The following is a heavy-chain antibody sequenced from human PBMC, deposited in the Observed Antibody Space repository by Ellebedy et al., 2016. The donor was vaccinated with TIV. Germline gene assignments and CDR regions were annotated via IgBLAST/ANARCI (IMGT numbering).Heavy chain of an antibody. Sequence: GGSLRLXXAASGFTFSSYWMSWVRQAPGNGLEFVANIKQDGSEEFYVDSVKGRFTISRDNAKNSLYLQMNSLRAEDTAVYYCARDAAHSAPFDSWGQGALVTVSS. J-gene: IGHJ4*02. V-gene: IGHV3-7*03. CDR1: GFTFSSYW. CDR3: ARDAAHSAPFDS. D-gene: IGHD3-10*01. CDR2: IKQDGSEE.